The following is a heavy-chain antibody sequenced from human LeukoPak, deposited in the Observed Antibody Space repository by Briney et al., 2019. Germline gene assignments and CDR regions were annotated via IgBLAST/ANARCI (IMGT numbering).Heavy chain of an antibody. J-gene: IGHJ4*02. CDR1: GFTFSSYA. CDR2: ISGSGGST. V-gene: IGHV3-23*01. CDR3: AKDYGYCSGGSCYTAFDY. Sequence: TGGSLRLSCAASGFTFSSYAMSWVRHAPGKGLEWVSAISGSGGSTYYADSVKGRFTNSRDNSKNTLYLQMNSLRAEDTAVYYCAKDYGYCSGGSCYTAFDYWGQGTLVTVSS. D-gene: IGHD2-15*01.